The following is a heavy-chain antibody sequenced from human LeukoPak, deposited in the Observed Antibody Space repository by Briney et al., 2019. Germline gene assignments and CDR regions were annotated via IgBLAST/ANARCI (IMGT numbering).Heavy chain of an antibody. J-gene: IGHJ4*02. D-gene: IGHD2-2*01. V-gene: IGHV3-7*01. Sequence: GGSLRLSCSASGFTFSTYWMSWVRQAPGKGLEWVAHMRRDGNEIYYLDSVRGRFTISRDNAKNSLYLQMNSLRAEDTAVYYCARLCRGNQLAGFDSWSQGTLVTVSS. CDR3: ARLCRGNQLAGFDS. CDR1: GFTFSTYW. CDR2: MRRDGNEI.